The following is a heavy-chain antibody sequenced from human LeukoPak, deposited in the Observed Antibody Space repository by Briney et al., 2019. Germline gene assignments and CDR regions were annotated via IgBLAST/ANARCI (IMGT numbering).Heavy chain of an antibody. CDR1: GYTGCY. J-gene: IGHJ4*02. CDR3: ARAQWLVLPFDY. V-gene: IGHV1-2*02. Sequence: GASVKVSCKASGYTGCYMHWVRQAPGQGLEWMGWINPNSGGTNYAQKFQGRVTMTRDTSISTAYMELRSLRSDDTAVYYCARAQWLVLPFDYWGQGTLVTVSS. D-gene: IGHD6-19*01. CDR2: INPNSGGT.